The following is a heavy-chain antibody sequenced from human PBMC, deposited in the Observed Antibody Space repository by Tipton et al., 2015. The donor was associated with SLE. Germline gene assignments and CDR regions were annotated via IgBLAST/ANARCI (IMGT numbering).Heavy chain of an antibody. D-gene: IGHD5-12*01. V-gene: IGHV4-59*01. Sequence: TLSLTCTVSGGSISGYYWSWLRQPPGKGLEWLGYINYSGSTNYNPSLKSRVTISVDTSKNQFSLTLSSVTAANTAVYYCARRGYDYYYYYYMDVWGKGTTVTVSS. CDR3: ARRGYDYYYYYYMDV. J-gene: IGHJ6*03. CDR2: INYSGST. CDR1: GGSISGYY.